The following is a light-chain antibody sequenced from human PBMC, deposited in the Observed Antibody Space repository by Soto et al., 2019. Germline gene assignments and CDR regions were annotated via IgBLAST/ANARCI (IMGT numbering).Light chain of an antibody. Sequence: EIVMTQSPAALSVSPGESATLSCRASQSVSNNLTWYQQKPGQPPRLLIYGASSRATGIPDRFRGSGSGTDFTLTVSRLEPEDFAVYYCQQYGSSSWTFGQGTKVDI. CDR3: QQYGSSSWT. V-gene: IGKV3-20*01. CDR2: GAS. CDR1: QSVSNN. J-gene: IGKJ1*01.